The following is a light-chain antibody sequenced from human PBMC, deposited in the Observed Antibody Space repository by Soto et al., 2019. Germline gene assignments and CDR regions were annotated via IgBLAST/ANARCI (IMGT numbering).Light chain of an antibody. CDR1: SSDVGGYDY. CDR3: SSYTSSRTYVV. Sequence: QSALTQPASVSGSPGQSITISCTGTSSDVGGYDYVSWYQHHPGKAPKLMIFEVSNRPSGFSNRFSGSKSGNTASLTISGLQAEDEAHYYCSSYTSSRTYVVFGGGTKLTVL. CDR2: EVS. V-gene: IGLV2-14*01. J-gene: IGLJ2*01.